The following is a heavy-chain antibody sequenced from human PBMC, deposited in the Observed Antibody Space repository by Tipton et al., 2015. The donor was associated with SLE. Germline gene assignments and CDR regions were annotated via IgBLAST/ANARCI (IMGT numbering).Heavy chain of an antibody. Sequence: GLVKPSETLSLTCTVSGGSISSYYWSWIRQPPGKGLEWIGYIYYSGSTNYNPSLKSRVTISVDTSKNQFPLKLSSATAADTVVYYCARDKKAPSYYYYYMDVWGKGTTVTVSS. J-gene: IGHJ6*03. CDR1: GGSISSYY. CDR3: ARDKKAPSYYYYYMDV. CDR2: IYYSGST. V-gene: IGHV4-59*01.